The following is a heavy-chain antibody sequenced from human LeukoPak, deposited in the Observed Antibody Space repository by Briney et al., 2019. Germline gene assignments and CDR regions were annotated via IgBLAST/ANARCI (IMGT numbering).Heavy chain of an antibody. Sequence: PSETLSLTCTVSGGYISGYYWSWIRQPAGKGREWIGRIYTSGSTHYNPSLKSRVTMSVDTSKNQFSLNLSSVTAADTAVYYCARLITGTTTAFDIWGQGTMVTVSS. CDR1: GGYISGYY. V-gene: IGHV4-4*07. CDR2: IYTSGST. D-gene: IGHD1-7*01. CDR3: ARLITGTTTAFDI. J-gene: IGHJ3*02.